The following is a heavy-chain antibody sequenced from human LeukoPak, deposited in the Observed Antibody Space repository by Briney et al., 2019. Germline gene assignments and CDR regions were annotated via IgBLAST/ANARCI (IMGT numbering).Heavy chain of an antibody. CDR3: ARGTDYVYVY. V-gene: IGHV1-69*13. Sequence: GASVKVSCKASGVTFSSYAISWVRQAPGQGLEWMGGIIPIFGTANYAQKFQGRVTITADESTSTAYMELSSLRSEDTAVYYCARGTDYVYVYWGQGTLVTVSS. CDR2: IIPIFGTA. J-gene: IGHJ4*02. D-gene: IGHD3-16*01. CDR1: GVTFSSYA.